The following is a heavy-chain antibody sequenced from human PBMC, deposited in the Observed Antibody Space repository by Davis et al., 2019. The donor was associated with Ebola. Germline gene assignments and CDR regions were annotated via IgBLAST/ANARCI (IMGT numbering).Heavy chain of an antibody. CDR2: ISYDGSNK. CDR3: ARRRGYSSSWRFAFDP. V-gene: IGHV3-30-3*01. CDR1: GFTFSNYA. J-gene: IGHJ5*02. D-gene: IGHD6-13*01. Sequence: PGGSLRLSCAASGFTFSNYAMHWVRQAPGKGLEWVAIISYDGSNKYYADSVKGRFTISRDNSKNTLYLQLNILRAEDTAVYYCARRRGYSSSWRFAFDPWGQGTLVTVSS.